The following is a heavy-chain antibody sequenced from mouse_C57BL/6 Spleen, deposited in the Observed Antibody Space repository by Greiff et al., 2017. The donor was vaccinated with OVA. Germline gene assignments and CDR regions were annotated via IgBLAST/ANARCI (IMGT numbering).Heavy chain of an antibody. J-gene: IGHJ3*01. CDR2: IYPGSGNT. CDR3: ARSPYGNYEGFAY. CDR1: GYSFTSYY. D-gene: IGHD2-1*01. V-gene: IGHV1-66*01. Sequence: QVQLQQSGPELVKPGASVKISCKASGYSFTSYYIHWVKQRPGQGLEWIGWIYPGSGNTKYNEKFKGKATLTADTSSSTAYMQLSSLTSEDSAVYYCARSPYGNYEGFAYWGQGTLVTVSA.